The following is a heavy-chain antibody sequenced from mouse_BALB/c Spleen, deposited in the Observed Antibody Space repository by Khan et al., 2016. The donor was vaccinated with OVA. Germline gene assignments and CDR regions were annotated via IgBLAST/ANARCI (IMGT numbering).Heavy chain of an antibody. CDR3: VKGQWEEGTWFAY. J-gene: IGHJ3*01. CDR2: INTETGEP. Sequence: QIQLVQSGPELKRPGETVKISCKSSGYTFTDYSMHWVKQAPGKGLKWMGWINTETGEPTYADDFKGRFAFSLETSTSPAYLQINNLKNEDTATCFCVKGQWEEGTWFAYWGQGTLVTVSA. D-gene: IGHD4-1*01. V-gene: IGHV9-2-1*01. CDR1: GYTFTDYS.